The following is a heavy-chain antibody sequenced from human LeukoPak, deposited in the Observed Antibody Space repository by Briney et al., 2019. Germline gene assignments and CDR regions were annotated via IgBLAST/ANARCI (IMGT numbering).Heavy chain of an antibody. Sequence: GGSLRLSCAASGFTFSSHFINWVRQAPGRGLEWVSSIGSGGNFIYYADSVKGRFTISRDNSKNTLYLQMNSLRAEDTAVYYCAKDSHYDILTGYYNDAFDIWGQGTMVTVSS. D-gene: IGHD3-9*01. CDR3: AKDSHYDILTGYYNDAFDI. J-gene: IGHJ3*02. CDR2: IGSGGNFI. CDR1: GFTFSSHF. V-gene: IGHV3-21*04.